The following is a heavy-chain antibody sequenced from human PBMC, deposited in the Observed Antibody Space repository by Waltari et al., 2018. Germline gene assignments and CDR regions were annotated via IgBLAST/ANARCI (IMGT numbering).Heavy chain of an antibody. CDR2: IIPIFGTA. D-gene: IGHD6-19*01. CDR1: GGTFSSYA. J-gene: IGHJ4*02. Sequence: QVQLVQSGAEVKKPGSSVKVSCKASGGTFSSYAISWVRQAPGQGLEWMGGIIPIFGTANYAQKFQGRVTITADESTSTAYMELSSLRSEDTAVYYCARALLGSSGGKYYFDYWGQGTLVTVSS. CDR3: ARALLGSSGGKYYFDY. V-gene: IGHV1-69*01.